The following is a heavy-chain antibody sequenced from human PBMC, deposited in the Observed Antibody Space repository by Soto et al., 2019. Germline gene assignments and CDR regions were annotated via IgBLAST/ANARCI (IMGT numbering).Heavy chain of an antibody. CDR3: ARDLSTASYYNY. Sequence: ASVKVSCKAAGYTFTRYYIQWVRQAPGQGLEWMGIINPSGGSTNYAQKLQGRLTMTTDTSTSTAYMELWSLRSDNTAVYYCARDLSTASYYNYWGQGTLVTVSS. D-gene: IGHD1-26*01. J-gene: IGHJ4*02. V-gene: IGHV1-46*01. CDR2: INPSGGST. CDR1: GYTFTRYY.